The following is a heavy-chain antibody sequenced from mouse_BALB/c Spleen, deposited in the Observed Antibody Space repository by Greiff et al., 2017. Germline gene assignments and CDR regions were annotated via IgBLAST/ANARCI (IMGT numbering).Heavy chain of an antibody. J-gene: IGHJ2*01. V-gene: IGHV3-2*02. CDR3: ARASYGSSFDY. Sequence: EVKLVESGPGLVKPSQSLSLTCTVTGYSITSDYAWNWIRQFPGNKLEWMGYISYSGSTSYNPSLKSRISITRDTSKNQFFLQLNSVTTEDTATYYCARASYGSSFDYWGQGTTLTVSS. CDR1: GYSITSDYA. D-gene: IGHD1-1*01. CDR2: ISYSGST.